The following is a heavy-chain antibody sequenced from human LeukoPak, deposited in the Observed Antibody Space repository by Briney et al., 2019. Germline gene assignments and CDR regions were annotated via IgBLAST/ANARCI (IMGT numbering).Heavy chain of an antibody. CDR2: VYYSGST. V-gene: IGHV4-59*01. CDR3: ARDFYDYVWALGY. J-gene: IGHJ4*02. Sequence: SETLSLTCTVSGGSISGYYWNWIRQPPGKGLEWIAYVYYSGSTDYNPSLKNRVFISVDTSKNQFSLKLSSVTAADTAVYYCARDFYDYVWALGYWGQGTLVTVSS. CDR1: GGSISGYY. D-gene: IGHD3-16*01.